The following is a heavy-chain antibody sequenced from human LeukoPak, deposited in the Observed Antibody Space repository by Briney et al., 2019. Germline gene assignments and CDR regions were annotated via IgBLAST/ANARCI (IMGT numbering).Heavy chain of an antibody. CDR3: ARVNYYYDSSGYHLDYFDY. V-gene: IGHV4-59*01. CDR2: IYYSGST. Sequence: SETLSLTCTVSGGSISSYYWSWVRQPPGKGLEWIGYIYYSGSTNYNPSLKSRVTISVDTSKNQFSLKLSSVTAADTAVYYCARVNYYYDSSGYHLDYFDYWGQGTLVTVSS. D-gene: IGHD3-22*01. CDR1: GGSISSYY. J-gene: IGHJ4*02.